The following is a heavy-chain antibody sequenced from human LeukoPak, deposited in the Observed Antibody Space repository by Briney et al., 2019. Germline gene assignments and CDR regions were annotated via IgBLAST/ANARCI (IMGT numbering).Heavy chain of an antibody. Sequence: GGSLRLSCAVSGLPFSNHWMTWVRQAPGKGLERVADINQDGSEKYYVDSVKGRFSISRDNAKSSLYLQMNSLRVEDTAMYFCAREGYGDYHIWGQGTIVTVSS. CDR2: INQDGSEK. D-gene: IGHD4-17*01. CDR1: GLPFSNHW. V-gene: IGHV3-7*01. CDR3: AREGYGDYHI. J-gene: IGHJ3*02.